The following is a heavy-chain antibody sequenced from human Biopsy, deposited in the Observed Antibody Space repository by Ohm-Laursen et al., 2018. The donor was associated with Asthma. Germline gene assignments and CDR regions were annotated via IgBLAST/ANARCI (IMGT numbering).Heavy chain of an antibody. J-gene: IGHJ5*02. CDR3: ARHWSGNGWADVHNWFDP. CDR2: FYYSGDS. V-gene: IGHV4-39*01. Sequence: SETLSLTCIVSGASMTTSNFWAWIRQPPGRGLEWLGSFYYSGDSFYRTSLMSRLTMSVDTSRRQFSLRLASVTAADTGVYYCARHWSGNGWADVHNWFDPWGPGTVVTVSS. D-gene: IGHD6-19*01. CDR1: GASMTTSNF.